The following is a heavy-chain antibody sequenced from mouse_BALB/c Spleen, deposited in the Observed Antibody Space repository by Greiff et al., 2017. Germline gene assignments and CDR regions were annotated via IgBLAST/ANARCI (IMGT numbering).Heavy chain of an antibody. V-gene: IGHV1-87*01. D-gene: IGHD2-14*01. Sequence: VQLQQSGAELARPGASVKLSCKASGYTFTSYWMQWVKQRPGQGLEWIGAIYPGDGDTRYTQKFKGKATLTADKSSSTAYMQLSSLASEDSAVYYCARWGIGAMDYWGQGTSVTVSS. CDR3: ARWGIGAMDY. CDR1: GYTFTSYW. CDR2: IYPGDGDT. J-gene: IGHJ4*01.